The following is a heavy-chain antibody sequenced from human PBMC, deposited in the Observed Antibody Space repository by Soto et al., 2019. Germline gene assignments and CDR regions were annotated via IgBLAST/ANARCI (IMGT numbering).Heavy chain of an antibody. D-gene: IGHD2-8*01. J-gene: IGHJ4*02. Sequence: GGSLRLSCAASGFTFSSYAMSWVRQAPGKGLEWVSATSGSAGSTYYADSVKGRFTISRDNSKNTLYLQMNSLRAEDTAVYYCAKEHSEWCRLSYFDYWGQGTLVTVSS. CDR2: TSGSAGST. CDR1: GFTFSSYA. V-gene: IGHV3-23*01. CDR3: AKEHSEWCRLSYFDY.